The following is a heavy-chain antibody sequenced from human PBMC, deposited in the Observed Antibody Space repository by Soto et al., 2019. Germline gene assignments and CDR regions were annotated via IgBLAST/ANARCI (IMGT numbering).Heavy chain of an antibody. Sequence: QVQLVESGGGVVQPGTSLRLSCAVSGFPFSTYGFHWVRQPPGKGLEWVAVIVSDGSAKYHADSVEGRFTISRDNSKDTVDHEMNSQRAEDTGFYYCARDDAFGNENGFDIWGQGTMVTVSS. CDR1: GFPFSTYG. J-gene: IGHJ3*02. CDR3: ARDDAFGNENGFDI. D-gene: IGHD1-1*01. V-gene: IGHV3-33*01. CDR2: IVSDGSAK.